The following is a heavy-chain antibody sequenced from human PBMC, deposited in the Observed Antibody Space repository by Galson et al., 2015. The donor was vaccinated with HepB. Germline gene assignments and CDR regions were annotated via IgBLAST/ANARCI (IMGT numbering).Heavy chain of an antibody. Sequence: SLRLSCAASGFKFYNYAMHWLRQAPGKRLEYVSAISSNGDDTWYADSVKGRFTISRDNSMNTLYVQMSTLRPEDTAVYYCSSDAFDVWGQGTMVIVSS. V-gene: IGHV3-64*05. CDR2: ISSNGDDT. CDR1: GFKFYNYA. CDR3: SSDAFDV. J-gene: IGHJ3*01.